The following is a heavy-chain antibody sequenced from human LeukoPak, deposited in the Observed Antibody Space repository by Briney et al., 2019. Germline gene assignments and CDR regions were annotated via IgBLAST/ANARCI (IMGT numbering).Heavy chain of an antibody. J-gene: IGHJ3*02. CDR1: GYTFTGYY. D-gene: IGHD3-10*01. Sequence: DSVNLSCKTSGYTFTGYYIHWVRQAPGQGPEWMGWISPNSGGTNYAQKFQDRVSMTRDTSINTAYMELSRLRSDDTAVYYCVRDGSFDIWGQGTMVTVSS. V-gene: IGHV1-2*02. CDR3: VRDGSFDI. CDR2: ISPNSGGT.